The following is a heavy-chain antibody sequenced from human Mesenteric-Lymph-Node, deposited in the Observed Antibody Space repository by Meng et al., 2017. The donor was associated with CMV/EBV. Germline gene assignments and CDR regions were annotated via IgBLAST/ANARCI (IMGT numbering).Heavy chain of an antibody. J-gene: IGHJ4*02. CDR2: INPTSGGT. V-gene: IGHV1-2*02. CDR1: GYTFTGYY. CDR3: ARVDLGYCSSTSCDY. D-gene: IGHD2-2*01. Sequence: SGYTFTGYYMHWVRQAPGQGLEWMGWINPTSGGTNYAQKFQGRVTMTRDTSISTAYMELSRLRSDDTAVYYCARVDLGYCSSTSCDYWGQGTLVTVSS.